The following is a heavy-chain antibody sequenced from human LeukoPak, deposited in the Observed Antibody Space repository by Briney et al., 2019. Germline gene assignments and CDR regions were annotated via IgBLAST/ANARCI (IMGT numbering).Heavy chain of an antibody. Sequence: PGGSLRLSCAASGLTFSSYSMNWVRQAPGKGLEWVSSISSSSSYIYYADSVKGRFTISRDNAKNSLYLQMNSLRAEDTAVYYCARDDYGDYTNWFDPWGQGTLVTVSS. CDR3: ARDDYGDYTNWFDP. CDR1: GLTFSSYS. J-gene: IGHJ5*02. D-gene: IGHD4-17*01. CDR2: ISSSSSYI. V-gene: IGHV3-21*01.